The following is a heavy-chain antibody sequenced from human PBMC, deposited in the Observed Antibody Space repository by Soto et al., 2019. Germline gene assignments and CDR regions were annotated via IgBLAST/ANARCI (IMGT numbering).Heavy chain of an antibody. V-gene: IGHV3-23*01. Sequence: EVQLLESGGGLVQPGGSLRLSCAASGFTFSSYAMSWVRQAPGKGLEWVSAISGSGGRTYYADSVKGRCTISRDNSNNTLDLQMNSLRAEDTAVYYCAKVNPPGGGSAGGWFDPWGQGTLVTVSS. J-gene: IGHJ5*02. CDR3: AKVNPPGGGSAGGWFDP. D-gene: IGHD2-15*01. CDR2: ISGSGGRT. CDR1: GFTFSSYA.